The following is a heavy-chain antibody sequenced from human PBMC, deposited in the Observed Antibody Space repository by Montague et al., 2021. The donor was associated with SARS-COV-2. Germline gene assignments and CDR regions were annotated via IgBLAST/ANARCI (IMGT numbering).Heavy chain of an antibody. D-gene: IGHD3-22*01. V-gene: IGHV4-4*02. CDR1: GASVTSTNW. Sequence: SETLSLTCGVSGASVTSTNWWSWVRQPTGKGLEWIGEIYHTGNTNYSPSLKSRVYISLDKSKNQLSLRLNSVTAADTAVYYCASPTEGSGYYRPFDYWGQGILVTVSS. CDR3: ASPTEGSGYYRPFDY. J-gene: IGHJ4*02. CDR2: IYHTGNT.